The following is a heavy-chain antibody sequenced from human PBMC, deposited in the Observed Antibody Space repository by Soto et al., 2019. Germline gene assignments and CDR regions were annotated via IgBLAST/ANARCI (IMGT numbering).Heavy chain of an antibody. V-gene: IGHV1-2*02. CDR3: ARGARRRDSSGYLNY. Sequence: ASVKVSCKASGYTFTGYYMHWVRQAPGQGLERMGWINPNSGGTNYAQKFQGRVTMTRDTSISTAYMELSRLRSDDTAVYYCARGARRRDSSGYLNYWGQGTLVTVSS. D-gene: IGHD3-22*01. CDR2: INPNSGGT. CDR1: GYTFTGYY. J-gene: IGHJ4*02.